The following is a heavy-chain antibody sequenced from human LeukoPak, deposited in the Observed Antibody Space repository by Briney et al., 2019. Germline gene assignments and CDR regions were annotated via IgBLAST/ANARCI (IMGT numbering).Heavy chain of an antibody. CDR2: IDPSDSYT. CDR3: ARSRASTIFGVATTGGMDV. CDR1: GYSFTDYW. V-gene: IGHV5-10-1*01. D-gene: IGHD3-3*01. J-gene: IGHJ6*02. Sequence: GESLQISCQCSGYSFTDYWISWVRQMPGKGLEWMVRIDPSDSYTNYNPSFQGHVTISADKSISTAYLQWSSLKASDTAMYYCARSRASTIFGVATTGGMDVWGQGTTVTVSS.